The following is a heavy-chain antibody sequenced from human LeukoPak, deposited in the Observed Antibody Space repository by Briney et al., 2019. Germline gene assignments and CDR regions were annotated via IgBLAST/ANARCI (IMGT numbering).Heavy chain of an antibody. D-gene: IGHD5-18*01. Sequence: SETLSLTCSVSGGSISSYYWSWIRQPPGKGLEWIGYMYYSGRTNYNPSLKSRVTISLDTSKNQFSLTLSSVTAADPAVYYCARGQKYRNGYTVTELGSGYFDYWGQGTLVTVSS. V-gene: IGHV4-59*01. CDR3: ARGQKYRNGYTVTELGSGYFDY. CDR2: MYYSGRT. J-gene: IGHJ4*02. CDR1: GGSISSYY.